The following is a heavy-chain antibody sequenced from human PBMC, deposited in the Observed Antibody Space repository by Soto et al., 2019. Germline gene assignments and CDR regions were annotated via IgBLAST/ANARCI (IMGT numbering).Heavy chain of an antibody. CDR3: ARDLGPGVASCVFYWFNP. D-gene: IGHD3-16*01. CDR1: GYTFTSYA. V-gene: IGHV1-18*01. J-gene: IGHJ5*02. Sequence: QAQLVQSGAEVKKPGASVKVSCNASGYTFTSYAISWVRQAPGQGLEWMGWMSTYNVNTKYAQRFQGRATMTTDASTTTGYLELRNLTSDDTAVYYCARDLGPGVASCVFYWFNPWGQGTLVTVSS. CDR2: MSTYNVNT.